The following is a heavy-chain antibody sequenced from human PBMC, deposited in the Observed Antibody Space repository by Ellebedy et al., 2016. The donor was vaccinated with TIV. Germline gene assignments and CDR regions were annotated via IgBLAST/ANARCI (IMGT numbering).Heavy chain of an antibody. V-gene: IGHV1-18*01. CDR1: GYTFTAYV. D-gene: IGHD6-19*01. CDR2: INTDTQKT. J-gene: IGHJ4*02. Sequence: AASVKVSCKASGYTFTAYVITWVRQAPGQGLEWMGWINTDTQKTTYAQKFRGRMTLTTDTSTETVHMTLRSLTSDDTAVYYCARDRGERWLLFDHWGLGAPVTVSS. CDR3: ARDRGERWLLFDH.